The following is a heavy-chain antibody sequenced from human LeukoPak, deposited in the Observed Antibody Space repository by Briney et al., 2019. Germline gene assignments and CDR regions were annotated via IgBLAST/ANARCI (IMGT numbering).Heavy chain of an antibody. Sequence: SETLSLTCTVSGGSISGYYWSWIRQPPGKGLEWIGYIYYSGSTNYNPSLKSRVTILVDTSKNQFSLKLRSVTAADTAVYCARDYGDFPAYYFDYWGQGTLVTVSS. CDR1: GGSISGYY. V-gene: IGHV4-59*12. J-gene: IGHJ4*02. CDR3: ARDYGDFPAYYFDY. D-gene: IGHD4-17*01. CDR2: IYYSGST.